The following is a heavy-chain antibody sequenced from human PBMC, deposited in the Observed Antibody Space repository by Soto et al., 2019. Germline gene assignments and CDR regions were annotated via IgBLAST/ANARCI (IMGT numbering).Heavy chain of an antibody. D-gene: IGHD6-6*01. V-gene: IGHV3-43*01. Sequence: EVHLVASGGVVVQPGGSLRLTCAASGFTFDDHNMHWVRQVPGKGLEWVSLISWDGGTTYYADSVKGRFTVSRDNSINLLYLQMNALTTEDSALYYCASSQGDYWGQGTLVTVS. CDR3: ASSQGDY. CDR2: ISWDGGTT. J-gene: IGHJ4*02. CDR1: GFTFDDHN.